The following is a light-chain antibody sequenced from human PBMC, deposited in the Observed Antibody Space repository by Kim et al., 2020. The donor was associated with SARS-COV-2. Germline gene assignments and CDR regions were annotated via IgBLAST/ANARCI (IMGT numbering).Light chain of an antibody. CDR2: ATS. CDR1: QSVADY. Sequence: GSVGDRVTIACRPSQSVADYLHWYQHKPGKAPNLLIYATSDLQTGVPSRFSGRGSGTDFTLTISSLEPEDFATYYCQQSHSTPYTFGQGTKLEI. J-gene: IGKJ2*01. V-gene: IGKV1-39*01. CDR3: QQSHSTPYT.